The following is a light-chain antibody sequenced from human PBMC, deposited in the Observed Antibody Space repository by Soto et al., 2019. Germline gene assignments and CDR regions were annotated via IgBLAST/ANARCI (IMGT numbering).Light chain of an antibody. CDR3: QQYNSYSWT. V-gene: IGKV1-5*01. CDR2: DAS. CDR1: QSISSW. J-gene: IGKJ1*01. Sequence: LQITQSPSTLSSSVGDRVTITCRASQSISSWLAWYQQKPGKAPKLLIYDASSLESGVPSRFSGSGSGTEFTLTISSLQPDDFATYYCQQYNSYSWTFGQGTKVDI.